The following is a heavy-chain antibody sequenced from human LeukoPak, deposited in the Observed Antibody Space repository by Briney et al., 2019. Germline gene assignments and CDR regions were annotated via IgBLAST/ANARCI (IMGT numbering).Heavy chain of an antibody. CDR1: GYTFTSYG. J-gene: IGHJ4*02. Sequence: ASVKVSCKSSGYTFTSYGISWVRQAPGQGLEWMGWISAYHGNTNYAQKLQGRVTMTTDTSTSTAYMELRSLRSDDTAVYHCAREGRRYSSSWYTDYWGQGTLVTVSS. CDR2: ISAYHGNT. V-gene: IGHV1-18*01. CDR3: AREGRRYSSSWYTDY. D-gene: IGHD6-13*01.